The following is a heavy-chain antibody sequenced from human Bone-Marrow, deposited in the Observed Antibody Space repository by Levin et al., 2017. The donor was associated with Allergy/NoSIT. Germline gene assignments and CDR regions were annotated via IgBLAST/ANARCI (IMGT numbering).Heavy chain of an antibody. V-gene: IGHV3-30*18. CDR2: ISYDGSNK. J-gene: IGHJ4*02. CDR3: AKDRRSYYLFDY. Sequence: TGGSLRLSCAASGFTFSSYGMHWVRQAPGKGLEWVAVISYDGSNKYYADSVKGRFTISRDNSKNTLYLQMNSLRAEDTAVYYCAKDRRSYYLFDYWGQGTLVTVSS. CDR1: GFTFSSYG. D-gene: IGHD1-26*01.